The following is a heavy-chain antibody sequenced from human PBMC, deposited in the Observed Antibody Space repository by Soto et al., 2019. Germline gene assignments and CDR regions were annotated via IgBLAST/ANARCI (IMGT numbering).Heavy chain of an antibody. D-gene: IGHD3-22*01. Sequence: SETLSLTCTFSGGSITTSSHYWGWIRQSPGKGLECIGNIYYDGNTYYNPSLKSRVTISLDTSKNQISLRLTSVTDADAAVYYCARRLYYDSSGFEGGGMDVWGQGTTVT. CDR1: GGSITTSSHY. CDR2: IYYDGNT. CDR3: ARRLYYDSSGFEGGGMDV. V-gene: IGHV4-39*01. J-gene: IGHJ6*02.